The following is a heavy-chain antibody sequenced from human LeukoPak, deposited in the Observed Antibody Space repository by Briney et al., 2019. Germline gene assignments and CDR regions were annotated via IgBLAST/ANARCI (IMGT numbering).Heavy chain of an antibody. CDR2: ISGSGGST. J-gene: IGHJ4*02. CDR3: AKGKYYDFWSGYTEFDY. V-gene: IGHV3-23*01. Sequence: GGSLRLSCAASGFTFTSYSMNWVRQAPGKGLEWVSAISGSGGSTYYADSVKGRFTISRDNSKNTLYLQMNSLRAEDTAVYYCAKGKYYDFWSGYTEFDYWGQGTLVTVSS. CDR1: GFTFTSYS. D-gene: IGHD3-3*01.